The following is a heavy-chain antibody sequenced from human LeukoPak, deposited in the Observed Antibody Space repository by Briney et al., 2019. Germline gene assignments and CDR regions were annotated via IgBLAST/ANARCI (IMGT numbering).Heavy chain of an antibody. CDR3: AREERVASDFDY. V-gene: IGHV4-59*11. CDR2: IHHSGMT. D-gene: IGHD3-3*01. CDR1: GDSISSHF. J-gene: IGHJ4*02. Sequence: KPSETLSLTCSVSGDSISSHFWSWIRQPPGKGLEWIGYIHHSGMTNYNSALKSRATLSVDTSKNQFSLKLSSVTAADTAVYYCAREERVASDFDYWGQGTLVTVSS.